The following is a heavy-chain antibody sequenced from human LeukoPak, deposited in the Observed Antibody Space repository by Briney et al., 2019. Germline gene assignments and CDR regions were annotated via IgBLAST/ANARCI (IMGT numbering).Heavy chain of an antibody. CDR2: IYHSGST. V-gene: IGHV4-4*02. J-gene: IGHJ4*02. D-gene: IGHD6-19*01. CDR3: ARQGDSGWYYFDY. Sequence: SETLSLTCAVSGGSISSSNWWSWVRQPPGQGLEWIGEIYHSGSTNYNPSLKSRVTISVDKSKNQFSLKLTSVTAADTAAYYCARQGDSGWYYFDYWGQGTLVTVSS. CDR1: GGSISSSNW.